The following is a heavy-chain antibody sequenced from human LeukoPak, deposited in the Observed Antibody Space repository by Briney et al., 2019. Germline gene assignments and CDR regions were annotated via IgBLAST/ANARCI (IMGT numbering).Heavy chain of an antibody. CDR1: GFTSSSYW. CDR3: VRGRGSYGWFDP. J-gene: IGHJ5*02. Sequence: LPGGSLRLSCAASGFTSSSYWMHWVRQVPGKGLVWVSRISGDGTARNYADSVKGRFTISRDDAKNTVDLQVNSLRGEDTAVYYCVRGRGSYGWFDPWGQGTLVTVSS. D-gene: IGHD3-10*01. V-gene: IGHV3-74*01. CDR2: ISGDGTAR.